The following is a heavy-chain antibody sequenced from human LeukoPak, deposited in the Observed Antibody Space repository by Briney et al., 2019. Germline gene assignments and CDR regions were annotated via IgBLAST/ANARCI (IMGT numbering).Heavy chain of an antibody. V-gene: IGHV3-74*01. D-gene: IGHD3-10*01. CDR3: ARPGELFNY. CDR1: GFTFSSYW. CDR2: INSDGRST. Sequence: GGSLRLSCAASGFTFSSYWMHWVRQAPGKGLVWVSRINSDGRSTNYADSVKGRFTISRDNAKNTLYLQMNSLRAEDTAMYYCARPGELFNYWGQGTLVTVSS. J-gene: IGHJ4*02.